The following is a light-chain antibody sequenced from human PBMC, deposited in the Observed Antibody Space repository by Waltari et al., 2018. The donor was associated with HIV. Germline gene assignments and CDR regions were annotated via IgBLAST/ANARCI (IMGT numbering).Light chain of an antibody. J-gene: IGLJ2*01. CDR1: SSNIGTNT. Sequence: QSVLTQAPSASGTPGQKVTISCSGSSSNIGTNTVNWYPQFPGTAPKLLIYSNNQRPSGVPDRFSGSKSGTSASLAISGLRSEDEAEYHCATWDDSLSGPVFGGGTQLTVL. CDR3: ATWDDSLSGPV. CDR2: SNN. V-gene: IGLV1-44*01.